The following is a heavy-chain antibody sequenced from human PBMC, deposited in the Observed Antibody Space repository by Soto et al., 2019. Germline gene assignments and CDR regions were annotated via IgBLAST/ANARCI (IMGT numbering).Heavy chain of an antibody. D-gene: IGHD6-6*01. CDR3: ARRGLAARRGAFDI. J-gene: IGHJ3*02. V-gene: IGHV4-39*01. Sequence: SETLSLTCTVSGGSISSSSYYWGWIRQPPGKGLEWIGSIYYSGSTYYNPSLKSRVTISVDTSKNQFSLKLSSVTAADTAVYYCARRGLAARRGAFDIWGQGTMVTVSS. CDR1: GGSISSSSYY. CDR2: IYYSGST.